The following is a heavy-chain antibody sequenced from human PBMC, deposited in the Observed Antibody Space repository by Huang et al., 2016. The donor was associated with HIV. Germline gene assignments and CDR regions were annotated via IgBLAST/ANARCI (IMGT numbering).Heavy chain of an antibody. CDR1: GFTFSSYW. Sequence: EVQLVESGGGLVQPGGSLRLSCAASGFTFSSYWLHWVRHAPGKGLGWVSRINSDGSSSGYADSVKGRFTISRDNAKNTLYLQMNSLRAEDTAVYYCVRDPRIQSWLNYFDYWGQGTLVSVSS. V-gene: IGHV3-74*01. J-gene: IGHJ4*02. CDR3: VRDPRIQSWLNYFDY. D-gene: IGHD3-22*01. CDR2: INSDGSSS.